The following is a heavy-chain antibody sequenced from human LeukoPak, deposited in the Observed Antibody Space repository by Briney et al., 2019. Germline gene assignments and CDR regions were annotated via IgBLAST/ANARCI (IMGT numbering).Heavy chain of an antibody. CDR3: ADGYSYGGGDYYYGMDV. CDR2: IIPILGIA. CDR1: GGTFSSYA. J-gene: IGHJ6*02. Sequence: ASVKVSCKASGGTFSSYAISWVRQAPGQGLEWMGRIIPILGIANYAQKFQGRVTITADKSTSTAYMELSSLRSEDTAVYYCADGYSYGGGDYYYGMDVWGQGTTVTVSS. V-gene: IGHV1-69*04. D-gene: IGHD5-18*01.